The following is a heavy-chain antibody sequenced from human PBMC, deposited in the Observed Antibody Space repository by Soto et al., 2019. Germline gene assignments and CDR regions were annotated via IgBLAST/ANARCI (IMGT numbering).Heavy chain of an antibody. Sequence: GASVKVSCKASGCTFTNYGVSWVRQAPGQGLEWMGWISGYNGNTNYAQNLQGRVSMTTDTSTSTAYMELRSLRSDDTAVYYCARDVTRNYYDSSGYYYFDYWGQGTLVTVSS. CDR3: ARDVTRNYYDSSGYYYFDY. J-gene: IGHJ4*02. CDR2: ISGYNGNT. D-gene: IGHD3-22*01. CDR1: GCTFTNYG. V-gene: IGHV1-18*04.